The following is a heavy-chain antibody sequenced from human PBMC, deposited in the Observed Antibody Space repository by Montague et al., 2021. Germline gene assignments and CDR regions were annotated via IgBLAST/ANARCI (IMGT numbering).Heavy chain of an antibody. CDR2: MFYGGAT. D-gene: IGHD3-10*01. V-gene: IGHV4-59*08. CDR3: AKQDYFVSGTSYKGFDP. Sequence: SETLSLTCTVSSGSIFHAHWCWVRQPPGKGLEWLGSMFYGGATSNNYSLKSRVTMSIDTSTNQFSLKLSFVTAADTAVYYCAKQDYFVSGTSYKGFDPWGQGILVTVSS. J-gene: IGHJ5*02. CDR1: SGSIFHAH.